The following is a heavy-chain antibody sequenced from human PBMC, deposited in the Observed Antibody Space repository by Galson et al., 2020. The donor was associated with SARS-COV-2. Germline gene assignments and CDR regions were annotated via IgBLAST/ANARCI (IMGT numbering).Heavy chain of an antibody. CDR2: ISSKASSYAT. Sequence: GGSLRLSCAASGFTFSGSAMHWVRQASGKGLEWVARISSKASSYATAYAASVKGRFTISRDDSKNTAYLQMNSLKTEDTAVYYCTSPAAINYWGQGTLVTVSS. D-gene: IGHD2-2*01. CDR1: GFTFSGSA. CDR3: TSPAAINY. J-gene: IGHJ4*02. V-gene: IGHV3-73*01.